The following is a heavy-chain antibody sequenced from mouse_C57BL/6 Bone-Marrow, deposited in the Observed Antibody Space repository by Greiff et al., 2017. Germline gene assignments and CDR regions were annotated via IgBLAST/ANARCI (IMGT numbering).Heavy chain of an antibody. CDR3: ATYYYERNY. D-gene: IGHD1-1*01. CDR2: ISSGGSYT. V-gene: IGHV5-6*02. Sequence: EVMLVESGGDLVKPGGSLKLSCAASGFTFSSYGMSWVRQTPDKRLEWVATISSGGSYTYYPDSVKGRFTISRDNAKNTLYLQMSSLKSEDTAMYYCATYYYERNYWGQGTTLTVSS. CDR1: GFTFSSYG. J-gene: IGHJ2*01.